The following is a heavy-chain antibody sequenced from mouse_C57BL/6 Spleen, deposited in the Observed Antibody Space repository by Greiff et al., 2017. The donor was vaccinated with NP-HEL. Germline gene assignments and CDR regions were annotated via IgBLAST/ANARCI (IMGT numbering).Heavy chain of an antibody. V-gene: IGHV1-53*01. CDR1: GYTFTSYW. Sequence: QVQLQQPGTELVKPGASVTLSCKASGYTFTSYWMHWVKQRPGQGLEWIGNINPSNGGTNYNEKFKSKATLTVDKSSSTAYMQLSSLTSEDSAVYYCARTDYYGSSYSWFAYWGQGTLVTVSA. J-gene: IGHJ3*01. CDR2: INPSNGGT. CDR3: ARTDYYGSSYSWFAY. D-gene: IGHD1-1*01.